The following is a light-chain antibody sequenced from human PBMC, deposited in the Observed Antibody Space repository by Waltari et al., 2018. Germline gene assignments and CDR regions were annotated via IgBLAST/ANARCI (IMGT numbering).Light chain of an antibody. CDR3: QQYGSSPTT. J-gene: IGKJ2*01. CDR1: QSVRNYY. V-gene: IGKV3-20*01. CDR2: AAS. Sequence: EIVLTQSPDTLSLSPGERATLSCWASQSVRNYYFAWYQQKPGQAPRLLIEAASTRAAGIPDRFSARGSGTDFTLTISRLEPEDFAVYYCQQYGSSPTTFGQGTKLEI.